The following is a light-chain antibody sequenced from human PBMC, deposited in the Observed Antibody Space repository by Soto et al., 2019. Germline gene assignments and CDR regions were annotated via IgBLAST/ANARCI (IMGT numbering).Light chain of an antibody. Sequence: SGSGRDRDRVTCRASQGISSYLAWYQQKPGKAPKLLIYAASTLQSGVPSRFSGSGSGTEFTLTLSSLQPDDFATSYCQPYNSDSGAFGQGTKVDIK. J-gene: IGKJ1*01. CDR3: QPYNSDSGA. CDR2: AAS. V-gene: IGKV1-9*01. CDR1: QGISSY.